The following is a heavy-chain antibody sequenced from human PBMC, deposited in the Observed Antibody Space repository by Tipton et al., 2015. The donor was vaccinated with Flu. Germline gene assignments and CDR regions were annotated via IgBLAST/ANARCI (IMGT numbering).Heavy chain of an antibody. J-gene: IGHJ4*02. V-gene: IGHV4-38-2*01. CDR2: ISHSGST. D-gene: IGHD3-10*01. CDR1: GDSIGSDYY. Sequence: LRLSCSVSGDSIGSDYYWAWIRQPPGKGLEWIGTISHSGSTYYNPSLKSRVTISVDTSKDQFSLRLSSVTAADTAVYHCARSTYYYGSGSSDYWGQGTLVTVSS. CDR3: ARSTYYYGSGSSDY.